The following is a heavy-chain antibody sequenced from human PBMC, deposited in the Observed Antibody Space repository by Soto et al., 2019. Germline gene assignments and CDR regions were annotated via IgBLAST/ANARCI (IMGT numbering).Heavy chain of an antibody. CDR1: GFTFSHYI. CDR2: IRGDGKET. V-gene: IGHV3-30*03. J-gene: IGHJ5*02. D-gene: IGHD5-18*01. Sequence: GGSLRLSCAASGFTFSHYIYHWVRQAPGKGLQWVAVIRGDGKETNYATSVRGRFTVSRDMSKSTIFLQMNNLRIDDSAIYSCAREGDSHAFRGFDLWGQGTPVTVSS. CDR3: AREGDSHAFRGFDL.